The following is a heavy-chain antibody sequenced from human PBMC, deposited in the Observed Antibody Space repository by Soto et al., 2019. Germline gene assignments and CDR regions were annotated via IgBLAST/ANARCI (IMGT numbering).Heavy chain of an antibody. Sequence: QVQLVQSGAEVKKPGASVKVSCKASGYTFTSYGISWVRQAPGQGLERMGWISAYNGNTNYAQKLQGRVTMTTDTPTGTAYMGLRSLRSDHAAGYYCARDRPSIAIVGVVISPPDYYYYGMDVLGQGTTVTVSS. D-gene: IGHD3-3*01. J-gene: IGHJ6*02. V-gene: IGHV1-18*04. CDR2: ISAYNGNT. CDR1: GYTFTSYG. CDR3: ARDRPSIAIVGVVISPPDYYYYGMDV.